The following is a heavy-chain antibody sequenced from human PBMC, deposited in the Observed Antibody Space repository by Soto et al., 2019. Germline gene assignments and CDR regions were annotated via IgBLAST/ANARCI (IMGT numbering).Heavy chain of an antibody. V-gene: IGHV1-69*06. CDR3: ARGYCSSTSCYGFFWFDP. D-gene: IGHD2-2*01. J-gene: IGHJ5*02. CDR1: GGTFSSYA. CDR2: IIPIFGTA. Sequence: SVKVSCTASGGTFSSYAISWVRQAPGQGLEWMGGIIPIFGTANYAQKFQGRVTITADKSTSTAYMELSSLRSEDTAVYYCARGYCSSTSCYGFFWFDPWGQGTLVTVSS.